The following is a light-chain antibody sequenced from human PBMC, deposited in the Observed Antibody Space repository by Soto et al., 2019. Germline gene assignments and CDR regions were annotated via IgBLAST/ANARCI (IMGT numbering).Light chain of an antibody. J-gene: IGKJ1*01. CDR1: QSGSS. CDR2: DAS. V-gene: IGKV3-11*01. Sequence: EIVLTQSPATLSFSPGERATLSCRASQSGSSLAWYQQQPGQTPRLLIYDASTRATGIPARFSGSGSGTDFTLIISSLEPEDFAIYYCQQRSGWLRTFGQGTRVEIK. CDR3: QQRSGWLRT.